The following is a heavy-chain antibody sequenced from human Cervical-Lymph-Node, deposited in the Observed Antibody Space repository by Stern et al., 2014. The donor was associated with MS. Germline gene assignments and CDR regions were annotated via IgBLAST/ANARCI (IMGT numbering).Heavy chain of an antibody. D-gene: IGHD1-1*01. CDR3: ARDTSSPERSDW. CDR2: ITNVGST. Sequence: EVQLVQSGGGVIQPGGSLRLSCTASGFTVSRDYMTWVRQAPGKGLEWVSLITNVGSTFYTDSVKGRFTISSDDSKTTVYLHMTSLRAEDTAMYYGARDTSSPERSDWWGQGTLVTVSS. V-gene: IGHV3-53*01. J-gene: IGHJ4*02. CDR1: GFTVSRDY.